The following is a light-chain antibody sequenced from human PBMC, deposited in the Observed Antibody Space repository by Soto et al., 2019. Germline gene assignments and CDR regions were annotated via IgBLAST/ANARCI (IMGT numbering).Light chain of an antibody. CDR2: EDN. Sequence: NFMLTQPHSVSESPGKTVTISCTRSSGSIASNSVQWYQQRPGSAPTTVIYEDNQRPSGVPDRFSCSTDGSSNSASLTVSGLQTEDEADYYCQSYDTSTVVFGGGTKLTVL. V-gene: IGLV6-57*04. CDR3: QSYDTSTVV. J-gene: IGLJ2*01. CDR1: SGSIASNS.